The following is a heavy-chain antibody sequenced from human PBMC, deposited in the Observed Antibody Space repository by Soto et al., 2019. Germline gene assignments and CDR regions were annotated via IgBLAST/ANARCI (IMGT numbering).Heavy chain of an antibody. CDR1: GFTFDDYA. Sequence: DVQLVESGGGLVQPGRSLRLSCAASGFTFDDYAMHWVRQPPGKGLEWVSGISWDSTSIAYADSVKGRFTISRDNAKNSLFLQMNSLRAEDTAFYYCAKGWGYSTYYYFDYWGQGTLVTVSS. D-gene: IGHD4-4*01. CDR3: AKGWGYSTYYYFDY. CDR2: ISWDSTSI. V-gene: IGHV3-9*01. J-gene: IGHJ4*02.